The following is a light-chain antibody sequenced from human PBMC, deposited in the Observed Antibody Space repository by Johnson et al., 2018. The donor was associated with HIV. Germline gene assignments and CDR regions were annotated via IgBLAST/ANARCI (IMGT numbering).Light chain of an antibody. J-gene: IGLJ1*01. CDR1: SSNIGNNY. CDR3: GTWDNSMSTGAV. Sequence: QSVLTQPPSVSAAPGQKVTISCSGSSSNIGNNYVSWYQQLPGTAPKLLIYENNMRPSGIPDRFSGSKSGTSATLGIAGLQTGDAADYYCGTWDNSMSTGAVFGTVTKVNVL. V-gene: IGLV1-51*02. CDR2: ENN.